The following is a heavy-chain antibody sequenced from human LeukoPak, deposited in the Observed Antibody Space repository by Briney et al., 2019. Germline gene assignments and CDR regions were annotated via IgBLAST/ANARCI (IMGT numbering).Heavy chain of an antibody. V-gene: IGHV4-34*01. J-gene: IGHJ4*02. CDR1: GGSFSGYY. D-gene: IGHD6-19*01. CDR3: ATRGWYSDYFDY. CDR2: INHSGST. Sequence: PSETLSLTCAVYGGSFSGYYWSWIRQPPGQGLEWIGEINHSGSTNYNPSLKSRVTISVDTSKNQFSLKLSSVTAADTAVYYCATRGWYSDYFDYWGQGTLVTVSS.